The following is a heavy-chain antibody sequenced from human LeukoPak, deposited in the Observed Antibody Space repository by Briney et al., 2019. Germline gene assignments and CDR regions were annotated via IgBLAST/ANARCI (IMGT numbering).Heavy chain of an antibody. CDR3: ARLADSNYYFDY. V-gene: IGHV1-69*13. CDR2: IIPIFGTA. CDR1: GGTFSSYA. D-gene: IGHD4-11*01. Sequence: GASVKVSCKASGGTFSSYAISWVRQAPGQGLEWMGGIIPIFGTANYAQKFQGRVTITADESTSTAYMELSSLRSEDTAVYYCARLADSNYYFDYWGQGTLVTVSS. J-gene: IGHJ4*02.